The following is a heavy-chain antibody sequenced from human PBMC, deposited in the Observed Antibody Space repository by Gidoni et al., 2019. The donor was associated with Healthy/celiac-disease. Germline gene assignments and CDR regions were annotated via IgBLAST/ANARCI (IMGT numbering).Heavy chain of an antibody. Sequence: EVQLVESGGGLVQPGGSLCISCAASGFTFSSYAMPWGRQAPGKGLEYVSAISSNGGSTYYANSVKGRFTISRDNSKNTLYLQMGSLRAEDMAVYYCARGDGSGSYYKGLGYWGQGTLVTVSS. CDR3: ARGDGSGSYYKGLGY. CDR1: GFTFSSYA. J-gene: IGHJ4*02. D-gene: IGHD3-10*01. CDR2: ISSNGGST. V-gene: IGHV3-64*01.